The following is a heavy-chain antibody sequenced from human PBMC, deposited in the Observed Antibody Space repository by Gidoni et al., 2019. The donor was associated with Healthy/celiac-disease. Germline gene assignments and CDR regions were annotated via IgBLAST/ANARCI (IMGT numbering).Heavy chain of an antibody. CDR2: IWYDGSNT. V-gene: IGHV3-33*01. D-gene: IGHD6-13*01. CDR3: ARDRVQPDY. Sequence: QVQLVESGGGVVQPGRSLRLSCAASGFTVSSYGMHWVRQAPGKGLEWVAVIWYDGSNTYYADSVKGRFTISRDNSKNTLYLQMTSLRAEDTAVYYCARDRVQPDYWGQGTLVTVSS. J-gene: IGHJ4*02. CDR1: GFTVSSYG.